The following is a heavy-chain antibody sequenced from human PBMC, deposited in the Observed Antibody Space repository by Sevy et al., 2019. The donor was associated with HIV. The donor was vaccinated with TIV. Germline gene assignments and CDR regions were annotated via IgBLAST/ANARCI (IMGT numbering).Heavy chain of an antibody. J-gene: IGHJ5*02. V-gene: IGHV5-51*01. D-gene: IGHD2-2*01. CDR3: ARGIRYCSSTSCLNWFDP. CDR1: GYSFTSYW. Sequence: GESLKISCKGSGYSFTSYWIGWVRQMPGKGLEWMGIIYPGDSDTRYSPSFQGQVTISADKSIGTAYLQWSSLKASDTAMYYCARGIRYCSSTSCLNWFDPWGQGTLVTVSS. CDR2: IYPGDSDT.